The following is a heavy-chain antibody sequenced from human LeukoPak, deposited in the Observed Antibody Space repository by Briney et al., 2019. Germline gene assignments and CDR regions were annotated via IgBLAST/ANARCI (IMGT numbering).Heavy chain of an antibody. CDR2: IFYGGRT. V-gene: IGHV4-59*08. Sequence: SETLSLTCTASGDSISNKYWSWVRQPPGRGLEWVGYIFYGGRTKYNPSLKSRVTISLDTSKNHFSLRLSAVTAADTAVYYCARNLPDYYYAVDVWGQGTTVTVSS. CDR3: ARNLPDYYYAVDV. CDR1: GDSISNKY. J-gene: IGHJ6*02.